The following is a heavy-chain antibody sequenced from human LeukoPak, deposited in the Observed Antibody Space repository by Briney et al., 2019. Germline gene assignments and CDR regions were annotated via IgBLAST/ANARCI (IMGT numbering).Heavy chain of an antibody. CDR2: ISAGGGSS. CDR1: RFIFSNYA. J-gene: IGHJ4*02. V-gene: IGHV3-23*01. Sequence: GGSLRLSCAASRFIFSNYAISWVRQAPGKGLEWVSTISAGGGSSYYADSVKGRFTISRDNSKSSLYLQMNSLRAEDTSVYYCAKAYDFLTGDTSVDYWGQGTLVTVSS. D-gene: IGHD3-9*01. CDR3: AKAYDFLTGDTSVDY.